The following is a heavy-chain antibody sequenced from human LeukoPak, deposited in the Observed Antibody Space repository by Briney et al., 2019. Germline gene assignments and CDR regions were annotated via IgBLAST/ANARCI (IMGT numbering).Heavy chain of an antibody. CDR3: ARDAGPRDYGSGSYLGY. J-gene: IGHJ4*02. D-gene: IGHD3-10*01. CDR2: MSYDGSKK. CDR1: AFTFSSYG. Sequence: PGRSLRLSCAASAFTFSSYGVHWVRQAPGKGLEWVAIMSYDGSKKSYADSVKGRFTISRDTSKNTLYLQMNSLRAEDTAVYYCARDAGPRDYGSGSYLGYWGQGTLVTVSS. V-gene: IGHV3-30*03.